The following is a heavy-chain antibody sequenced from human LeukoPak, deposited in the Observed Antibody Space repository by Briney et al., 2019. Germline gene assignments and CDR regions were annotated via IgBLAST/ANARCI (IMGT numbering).Heavy chain of an antibody. CDR3: ARDDGRTVDYGMDV. J-gene: IGHJ6*02. CDR1: GITLRSYP. CDR2: ISGSGDGANT. D-gene: IGHD4-17*01. Sequence: PGGSLRLSCAGSGITLRSYPMSWVRQAPGKGLEWVSGISGSGDGANTYYADSVKGRFTISRDNAKNSLYLQMNSLRAEDTAVYYCARDDGRTVDYGMDVWGQGTTVTVSS. V-gene: IGHV3-23*01.